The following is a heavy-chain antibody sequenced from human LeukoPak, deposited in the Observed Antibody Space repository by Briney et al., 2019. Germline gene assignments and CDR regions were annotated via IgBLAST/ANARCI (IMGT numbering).Heavy chain of an antibody. Sequence: GASVKVSCKASGYTFTDYYMHWVRQAPGQGLEWMGWINPNNGGTNYAQKFQGRVTMTRDTSISTAYMGLSRLRSDDTAIYYCARSKYCSSTTCSARRTDYWGQGTLVTVSS. D-gene: IGHD2-2*01. CDR2: INPNNGGT. J-gene: IGHJ4*02. CDR3: ARSKYCSSTTCSARRTDY. V-gene: IGHV1-2*02. CDR1: GYTFTDYY.